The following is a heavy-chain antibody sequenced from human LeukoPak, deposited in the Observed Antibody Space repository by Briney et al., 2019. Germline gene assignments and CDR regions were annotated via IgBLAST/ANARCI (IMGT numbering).Heavy chain of an antibody. CDR1: GFTFSSYG. Sequence: GGSLRLSCAASGFTFSSYGMHWVRQAPGKGLEWVAVIWYDGSNKYYADSVKGRFTISRDNSKNTLYLQMNSLRAEDTALYYCARSLYNSYFDYWGQGTLVTVSS. CDR2: IWYDGSNK. J-gene: IGHJ4*02. D-gene: IGHD3-22*01. CDR3: ARSLYNSYFDY. V-gene: IGHV3-33*01.